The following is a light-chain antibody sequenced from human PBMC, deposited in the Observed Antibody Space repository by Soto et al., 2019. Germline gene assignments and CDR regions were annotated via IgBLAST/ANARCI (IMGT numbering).Light chain of an antibody. CDR2: VGAGGNVG. CDR3: GPAHGSGRNSVV. CDR1: SGYSNYK. J-gene: IGLJ2*01. Sequence: QLVLTQPPSASASLGASVTLTCTLSSGYSNYKVDWYQQRPGTGTRFVMRVGAGGNVGSKGDGIPARFSVLGSGLTPYPTIKNFQEADERDYHCGPAHGSGRNSVVFGGGTKMTVL. V-gene: IGLV9-49*01.